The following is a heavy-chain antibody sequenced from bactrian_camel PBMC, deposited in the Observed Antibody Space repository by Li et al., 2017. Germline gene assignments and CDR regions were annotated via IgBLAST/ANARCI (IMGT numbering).Heavy chain of an antibody. CDR2: IHNNGTT. CDR3: AAGTTWSGAGCVEAGDYKY. V-gene: IGHV3S26*01. Sequence: HVQLVESGGGSVETGGSLRLSCASSGYTNKPYCMGWFRQAPGQEREGLAAIHNNGTTSYADSVKGRFTISEDDDKNTLYLQMNSLKPEDTAMYYCAAGTTWSGAGCVEAGDYKYWGQGTQVTVS. D-gene: IGHD1*01. CDR1: GYTNKPYC. J-gene: IGHJ4*01.